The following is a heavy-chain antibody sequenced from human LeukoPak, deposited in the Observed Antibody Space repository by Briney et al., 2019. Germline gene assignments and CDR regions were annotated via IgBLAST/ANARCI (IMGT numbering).Heavy chain of an antibody. CDR3: AKLYSSSWRRGFFDY. Sequence: KPSETLSLTCTVSGGSISSYYWSWIRQPPGKGLEWIRYIYYSGSTNYNPSLKSRVTISVDTSKNQFSLKLSSVTAADTAVYYCAKLYSSSWRRGFFDYWGQGTLVTVSS. D-gene: IGHD6-13*01. CDR2: IYYSGST. V-gene: IGHV4-59*08. CDR1: GGSISSYY. J-gene: IGHJ4*02.